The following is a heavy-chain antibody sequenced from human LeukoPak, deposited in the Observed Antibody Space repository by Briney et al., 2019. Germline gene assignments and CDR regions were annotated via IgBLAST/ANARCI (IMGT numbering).Heavy chain of an antibody. CDR1: GFTFSSYS. CDR2: ISSSSSYI. CDR3: ASTPHYYDSSGYYYDDAFDI. V-gene: IGHV3-21*01. D-gene: IGHD3-22*01. Sequence: PGGSLRLSRAASGFTFSSYSMNWVRQAPGKGLEWVSSISSSSSYIYYADSVKGRFTISRDNAKNSLYLQMNSPRAEDTAVYYCASTPHYYDSSGYYYDDAFDIWGQGTMVTVSS. J-gene: IGHJ3*02.